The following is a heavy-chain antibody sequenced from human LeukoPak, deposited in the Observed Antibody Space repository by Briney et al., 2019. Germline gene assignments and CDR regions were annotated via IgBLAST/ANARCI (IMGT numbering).Heavy chain of an antibody. CDR2: MNPNSGNT. CDR3: ARQTRYSGSYPLGY. Sequence: GASVKVSCKASGYTFTSYDINWVRQATGQGLEWMGWMNPNSGNTGYAQKFQGRVTMTRNTSISTAYMELSGLRSEDTAVYYCARQTRYSGSYPLGYWGQGTLVTVSS. J-gene: IGHJ4*02. D-gene: IGHD1-26*01. CDR1: GYTFTSYD. V-gene: IGHV1-8*01.